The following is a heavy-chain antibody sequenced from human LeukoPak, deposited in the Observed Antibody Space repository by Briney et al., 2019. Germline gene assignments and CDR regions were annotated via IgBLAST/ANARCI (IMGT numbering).Heavy chain of an antibody. Sequence: GGSLRLSCAASGFTFSSYGMHWVRQAPGKGLEWVAFIRYDGSNKYYVDSVKGRFTISRDNSKNTLYVQMNSLRAEDTAVYYCATGSSSGWYGLLDYWGQGTLVTVSS. CDR1: GFTFSSYG. CDR3: ATGSSSGWYGLLDY. V-gene: IGHV3-30*02. D-gene: IGHD6-19*01. CDR2: IRYDGSNK. J-gene: IGHJ4*02.